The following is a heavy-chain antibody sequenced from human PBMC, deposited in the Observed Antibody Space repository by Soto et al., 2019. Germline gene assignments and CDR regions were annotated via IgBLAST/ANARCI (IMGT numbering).Heavy chain of an antibody. CDR2: INPNSGGT. J-gene: IGHJ6*02. CDR1: GYTFPGYY. CDR3: ARDRRGDNWNYDYYYYGMDV. D-gene: IGHD1-7*01. Sequence: GASVKVSCKDSGYTFPGYYMHWVRPAPGQRHERVGWINPNSGGTNYAQKFQGWVTMTRDTSISTAYMELSRLRSDDTAVYYCARDRRGDNWNYDYYYYGMDVWGQGTTVTVSS. V-gene: IGHV1-2*04.